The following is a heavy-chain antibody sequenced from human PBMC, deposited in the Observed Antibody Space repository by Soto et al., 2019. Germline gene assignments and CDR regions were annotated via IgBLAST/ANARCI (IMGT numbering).Heavy chain of an antibody. V-gene: IGHV4-30-4*01. CDR3: ASQPNYYYDSSYYFDY. Sequence: SETLSLTCTVSGGSISSGDYYWSWIRQPPGKGLEWIGYIYYSGSTYYNPSLKSRVTISVDTSKNQFSLKLSSVTAADTAVYYCASQPNYYYDSSYYFDYWGQGTLVTVSS. CDR1: GGSISSGDYY. CDR2: IYYSGST. D-gene: IGHD3-22*01. J-gene: IGHJ4*02.